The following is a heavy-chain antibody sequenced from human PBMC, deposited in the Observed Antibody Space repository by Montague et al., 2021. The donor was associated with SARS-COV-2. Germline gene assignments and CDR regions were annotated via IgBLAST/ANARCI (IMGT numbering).Heavy chain of an antibody. CDR1: GFSLSTSGMC. CDR3: ARGPPDTYYYTGMDD. Sequence: PALVKPTQTLTLTCTFSGFSLSTSGMCMTWIRQPPGKALEWLARIDWDGDKYYNTSLKSRLTISKDTSKNLVVLTMTNMDPVDTATYYRARGPPDTYYYTGMDDWGRGTTVTVSS. J-gene: IGHJ6*02. D-gene: IGHD1-14*01. CDR2: IDWDGDK. V-gene: IGHV2-70*11.